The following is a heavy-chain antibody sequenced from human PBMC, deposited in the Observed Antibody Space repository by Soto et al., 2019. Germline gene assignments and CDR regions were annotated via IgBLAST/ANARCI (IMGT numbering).Heavy chain of an antibody. V-gene: IGHV4-30-4*01. CDR3: ARESGMTTVTMNAFDI. Sequence: QVQLQESGPGLVKPSQTLSLTCTVSGGSISSGDYYWSWIRQPPGKGLEWIGYIYYSGSTYYNPSLKSRVTISVDTSKNQFSLKLSSVTAADTAVYYCARESGMTTVTMNAFDIWGQGTMVTVSS. CDR2: IYYSGST. D-gene: IGHD4-17*01. CDR1: GGSISSGDYY. J-gene: IGHJ3*02.